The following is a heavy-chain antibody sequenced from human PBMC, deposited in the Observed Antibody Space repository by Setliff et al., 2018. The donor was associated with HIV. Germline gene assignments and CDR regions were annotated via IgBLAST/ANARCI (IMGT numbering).Heavy chain of an antibody. V-gene: IGHV1-2*02. CDR1: GYTFTDNY. CDR2: INSASGGT. CDR3: ARDYIHVFDI. Sequence: ASVKVSCKASGYTFTDNYIHWVRQAPGQGLEWMAWINSASGGTNYAQNFQGRVTVTGDTSINTVYLEVNGLESDDTAVYYCARDYIHVFDIWGQGTMVTVSS. J-gene: IGHJ3*02.